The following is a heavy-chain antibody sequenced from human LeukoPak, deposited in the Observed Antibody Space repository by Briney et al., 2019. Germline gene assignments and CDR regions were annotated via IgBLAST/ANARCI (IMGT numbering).Heavy chain of an antibody. CDR3: AKDDYGDYFDY. D-gene: IGHD4-17*01. Sequence: GSLRLSCAASGFTFSSYAMSWVRQAPGKGLEWVSVISGSGGSTYYADSVKGRFTISRDNFKNTLYLQMNSLRAEDTAVYYCAKDDYGDYFDYWGQGTLVTVSS. J-gene: IGHJ4*02. V-gene: IGHV3-23*01. CDR2: ISGSGGST. CDR1: GFTFSSYA.